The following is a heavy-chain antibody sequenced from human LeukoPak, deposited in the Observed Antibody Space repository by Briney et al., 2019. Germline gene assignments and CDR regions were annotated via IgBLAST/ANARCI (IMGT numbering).Heavy chain of an antibody. Sequence: GASVKVSCKASGNTFTGYYMHWVRQAPGQGLEWMGRINPNSGGTNYAQKFQGRVTMTRDTSISTAYMELSRLRSDDTAVYYCARSTVTTFFEDYWGQGTLVTVSS. CDR2: INPNSGGT. J-gene: IGHJ4*02. V-gene: IGHV1-2*06. D-gene: IGHD4-17*01. CDR3: ARSTVTTFFEDY. CDR1: GNTFTGYY.